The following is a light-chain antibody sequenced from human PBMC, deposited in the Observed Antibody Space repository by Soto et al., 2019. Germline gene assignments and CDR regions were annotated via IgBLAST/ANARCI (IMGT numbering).Light chain of an antibody. V-gene: IGLV2-11*01. CDR1: SGDVGAYDR. CDR3: CSHAGRFSWV. Sequence: QSALTQPRSVSGSPGQSVTISCTGTSGDVGAYDRVSWYQHHPTKAPKLIIYDVTNRPSGVPYRFSGSKSGSTASLTISGLQAEDEADYYCCSHAGRFSWVFGGGTKLTVL. J-gene: IGLJ3*02. CDR2: DVT.